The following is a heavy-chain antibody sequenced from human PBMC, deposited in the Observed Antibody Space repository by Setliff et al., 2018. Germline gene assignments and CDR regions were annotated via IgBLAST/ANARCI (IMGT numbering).Heavy chain of an antibody. J-gene: IGHJ5*02. V-gene: IGHV1-8*02. CDR3: AREAKRNVVVVVAATPVS. CDR2: MNPNSGNT. D-gene: IGHD2-15*01. Sequence: ASVKVSCKASGYTFTSYDINWMRQASGQGLEWMGWMNPNSGNTGSTQKFQGRVTMTRDTSTSKGYMELSSLRSEDTAVYYCAREAKRNVVVVVAATPVSWGQGTLVTVSS. CDR1: GYTFTSYD.